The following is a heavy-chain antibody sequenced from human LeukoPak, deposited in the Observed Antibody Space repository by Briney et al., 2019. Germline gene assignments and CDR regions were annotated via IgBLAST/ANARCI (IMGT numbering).Heavy chain of an antibody. J-gene: IGHJ5*02. Sequence: SETLSLTCTVSGGSISSGGYYWSWIRQHLGKGLEWIGYIYYSGSTYYNPSLKSRVTISVDTSKNQFSLKLSSATAADTAVYYCARGGYCSSTSCSHARWFDPWGQGTLVTVSS. D-gene: IGHD2-2*01. CDR1: GGSISSGGYY. V-gene: IGHV4-31*03. CDR2: IYYSGST. CDR3: ARGGYCSSTSCSHARWFDP.